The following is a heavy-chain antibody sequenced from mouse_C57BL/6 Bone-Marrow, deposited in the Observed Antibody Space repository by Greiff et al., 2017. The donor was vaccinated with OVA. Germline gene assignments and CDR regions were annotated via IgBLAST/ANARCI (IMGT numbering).Heavy chain of an antibody. CDR1: GYTFTSYG. J-gene: IGHJ2*01. CDR3: ARRGLDSSGYGYFDY. CDR2: IYPRSGNT. V-gene: IGHV1-81*01. Sequence: QVQLKQSGAELARPGASVKLSCKASGYTFTSYGISWVKQRTGQGLEWIGEIYPRSGNTYYNEKFKGKATLTADKSSSTAYMELRSLTSEDSAVYFCARRGLDSSGYGYFDYWGQGTTLTVSS. D-gene: IGHD3-2*02.